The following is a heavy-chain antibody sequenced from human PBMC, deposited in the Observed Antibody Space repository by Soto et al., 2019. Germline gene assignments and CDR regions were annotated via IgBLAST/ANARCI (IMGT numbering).Heavy chain of an antibody. CDR3: TRVLSGLGDLVDY. V-gene: IGHV1-18*01. J-gene: IGHJ4*02. CDR1: GYTFTSYT. CDR2: ISPYNANT. Sequence: GASVKVSCKASGYTFTSYTIGWVRQAPGQGLEWMGWISPYNANTNYAQKLQGRVTLTTDTSTTTAYMELRSLRSDDTAVYYCTRVLSGLGDLVDYWGQGTLVTVSP. D-gene: IGHD3-10*01.